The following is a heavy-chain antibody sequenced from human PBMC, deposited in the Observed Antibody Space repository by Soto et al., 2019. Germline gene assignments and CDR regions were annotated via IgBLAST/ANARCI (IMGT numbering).Heavy chain of an antibody. D-gene: IGHD2-21*02. CDR3: ARDRDLSDLGYYYGIDV. V-gene: IGHV3-11*01. Sequence: QVQLVESGGGLVKPGGSLRLSCAASGFTFSDYYMSWIRQAPGKGLEWVSYISSSGSTIYYADSVKGRFTISRDNAKNKXYLQMHSLRAEDTAVYYCARDRDLSDLGYYYGIDVWGQGTTVTVSS. CDR2: ISSSGSTI. CDR1: GFTFSDYY. J-gene: IGHJ6*02.